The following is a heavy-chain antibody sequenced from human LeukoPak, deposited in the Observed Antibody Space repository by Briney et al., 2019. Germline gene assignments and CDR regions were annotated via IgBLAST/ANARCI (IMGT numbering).Heavy chain of an antibody. Sequence: PGGSLRLSCVASGFTFSNYDMYWVRQAPGKGLEWVAVIWYDGSDKQYTDSVKGRFTISRDNSKNTLYLQMNSLRAEDTAVYYCAKRTAGGSSWYYYFDYWGQGTLVTVSS. J-gene: IGHJ4*02. CDR1: GFTFSNYD. D-gene: IGHD6-13*01. CDR3: AKRTAGGSSWYYYFDY. CDR2: IWYDGSDK. V-gene: IGHV3-33*06.